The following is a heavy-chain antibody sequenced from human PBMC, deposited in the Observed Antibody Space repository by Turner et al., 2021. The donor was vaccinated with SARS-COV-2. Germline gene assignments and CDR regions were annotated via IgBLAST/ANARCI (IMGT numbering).Heavy chain of an antibody. D-gene: IGHD3-3*01. CDR2: FSGSGGST. CDR3: AKATYDFWSGYGYYSYGMDV. CDR1: GFTFSSYA. Sequence: EVQLLESGGGLVQPGGSLGLSCAASGFTFSSYAMSWVRQAPGKGLEWVSAFSGSGGSTYYADSVKGRFTISRDNSKNTLYLQMNSLRAEDTAVYYCAKATYDFWSGYGYYSYGMDVWGQGTTVTVSS. J-gene: IGHJ6*02. V-gene: IGHV3-23*01.